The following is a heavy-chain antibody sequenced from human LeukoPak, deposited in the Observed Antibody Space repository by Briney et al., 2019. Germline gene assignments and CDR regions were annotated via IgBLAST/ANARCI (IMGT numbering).Heavy chain of an antibody. CDR2: ISSSGSDI. D-gene: IGHD4-23*01. CDR1: GFTFSNYE. Sequence: GGSLRLSCAASGFTFSNYEMHWVRQAPGKGLEWVSYISSSGSDIYYADSVKGRFTISRDNAKNSLYLHMNSLRAEDTAVYYCARDYGGSSPFDYWGQGTLVAVSS. CDR3: ARDYGGSSPFDY. J-gene: IGHJ4*02. V-gene: IGHV3-48*03.